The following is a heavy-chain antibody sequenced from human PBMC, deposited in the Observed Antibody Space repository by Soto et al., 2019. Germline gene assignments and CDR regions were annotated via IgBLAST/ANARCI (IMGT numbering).Heavy chain of an antibody. CDR1: GFILSDHY. V-gene: IGHV3-72*01. CDR2: SRDKVNSYTT. J-gene: IGHJ6*02. Sequence: EVQLVESGGGLVQPGGSLRLACTASGFILSDHYMDWVRQAPGKGLEGIGRSRDKVNSYTTQYAASVKGRFTISRDASKDSLYLQIDNLKTEDTAVYFCTRGGSSSPYYDPMDVWGQGNTVIISS. CDR3: TRGGSSSPYYDPMDV. D-gene: IGHD6-6*01.